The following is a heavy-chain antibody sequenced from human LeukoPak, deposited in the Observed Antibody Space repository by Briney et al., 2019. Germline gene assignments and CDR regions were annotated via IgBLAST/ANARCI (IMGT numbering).Heavy chain of an antibody. V-gene: IGHV4-34*01. J-gene: IGHJ4*02. Sequence: SETLSLTCADYGGSFSGYYWSWIRQPPGKGLEWIGEINHSGSTNYNPSLKSRVTISVDTSKNQFSLKLSSVTAADTAVYYCARRTEGYCSGGSCYKPPTPLDYWGQGTLVTVSS. CDR1: GGSFSGYY. CDR2: INHSGST. D-gene: IGHD2-15*01. CDR3: ARRTEGYCSGGSCYKPPTPLDY.